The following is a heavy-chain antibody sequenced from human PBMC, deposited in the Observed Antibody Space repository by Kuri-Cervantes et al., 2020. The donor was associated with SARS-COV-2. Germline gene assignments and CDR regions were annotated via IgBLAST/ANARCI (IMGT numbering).Heavy chain of an antibody. CDR3: VGVLPNWFDP. V-gene: IGHV4-4*07. CDR1: GASISNSY. CDR2: ISGRGDT. D-gene: IGHD3-16*01. J-gene: IGHJ5*02. Sequence: GSLRLSCTVSGASISNSYWNWIRHPAGKPLQWIGRISGRGDTIYNPSLKSRASMSVVTSKNQFSLTLTSVTAADTAVYYCVGVLPNWFDPWGQGTLVTVSS.